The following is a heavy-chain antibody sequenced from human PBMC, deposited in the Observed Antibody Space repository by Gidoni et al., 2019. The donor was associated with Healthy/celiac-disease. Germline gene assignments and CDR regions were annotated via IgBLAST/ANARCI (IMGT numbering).Heavy chain of an antibody. D-gene: IGHD3-3*01. Sequence: QVQLVQSGAEVKKPGASVKVYCKASGYTFTSYGISWVRQAPGQGLEWMGLISAYNGNTNYAQKLQGRVTMTTDTSTSTAYMELRSLRSDDTAVYYCARDPYDFWSGYPRGYFDYWGQGTLVTVSS. J-gene: IGHJ4*02. V-gene: IGHV1-18*01. CDR2: ISAYNGNT. CDR3: ARDPYDFWSGYPRGYFDY. CDR1: GYTFTSYG.